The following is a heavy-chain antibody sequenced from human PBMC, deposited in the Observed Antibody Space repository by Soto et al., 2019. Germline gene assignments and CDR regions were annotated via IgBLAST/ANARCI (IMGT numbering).Heavy chain of an antibody. D-gene: IGHD6-19*01. J-gene: IGHJ6*03. Sequence: GSLRLSCAASGFTFSSYSMNWVRQAPGKGLEWVSSISSSSSYIYYADSVKGRFTISRDNAKNSLYLQMNSLRAEDTAVYYCAGHAKAGYSSGWYYYYYYMDGRGKGTTVTVSS. CDR2: ISSSSSYI. CDR3: AGHAKAGYSSGWYYYYYYMDG. V-gene: IGHV3-21*01. CDR1: GFTFSSYS.